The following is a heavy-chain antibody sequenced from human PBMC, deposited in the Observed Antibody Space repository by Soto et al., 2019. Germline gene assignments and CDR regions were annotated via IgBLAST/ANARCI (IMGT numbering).Heavy chain of an antibody. J-gene: IGHJ5*02. CDR3: ASAVVLRFDP. CDR1: GYTFTSSH. Sequence: WASAKVSCKASGYTFTSSHINLVRQATGQGLEWMGWMNPNSGNTGYAPKLKGRVTMARKTYKSTAYMELSSLSSENTAVYCGASAVVLRFDPWGQGTLVTVSS. V-gene: IGHV1-8*02. CDR2: MNPNSGNT.